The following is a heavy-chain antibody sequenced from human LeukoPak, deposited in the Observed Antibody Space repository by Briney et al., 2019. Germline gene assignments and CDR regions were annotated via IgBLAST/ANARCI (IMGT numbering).Heavy chain of an antibody. Sequence: PSETLSLTCTVSGDSIRSSYWSWIRQPPGKGLEWIGYIYYSGSANYSPSLKSRVTISLDTSQNQISLNLTSVTAADTAVYYCARLGLHDAFDIWGQGTMVTVSS. CDR3: ARLGLHDAFDI. D-gene: IGHD3-16*01. V-gene: IGHV4-59*01. J-gene: IGHJ3*02. CDR1: GDSIRSSY. CDR2: IYYSGSA.